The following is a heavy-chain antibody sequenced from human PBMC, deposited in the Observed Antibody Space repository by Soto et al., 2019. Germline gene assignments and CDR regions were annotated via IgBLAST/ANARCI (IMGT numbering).Heavy chain of an antibody. CDR3: ARDREGVGAGLF. CDR1: GFTFSSYS. J-gene: IGHJ3*01. D-gene: IGHD1-26*01. Sequence: ESGGGLVKPGGSLRLSCAASGFTFSSYSMNWVRQAPGKGLEWVSSISSSTYIYYADSVKGRFTISRDNAKNSLYLQMNSLTAEDTAVYYCARDREGVGAGLFWGQGTMVTVSS. CDR2: ISSSTYI. V-gene: IGHV3-21*01.